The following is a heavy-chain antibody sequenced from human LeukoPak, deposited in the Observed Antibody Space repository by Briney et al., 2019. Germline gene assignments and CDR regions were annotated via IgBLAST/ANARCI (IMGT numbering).Heavy chain of an antibody. J-gene: IGHJ4*02. Sequence: GGSLRLSCAASGFSFSIYEMNWVRQAPGKGLEWIPYISSSGTTIHYADSVKGRFTISRDNAKNSLYLQMNSLRAEDTAVYYCARDNGGYPYYFDYWGQGTLVTVSS. D-gene: IGHD1-26*01. V-gene: IGHV3-48*03. CDR3: ARDNGGYPYYFDY. CDR1: GFSFSIYE. CDR2: ISSSGTTI.